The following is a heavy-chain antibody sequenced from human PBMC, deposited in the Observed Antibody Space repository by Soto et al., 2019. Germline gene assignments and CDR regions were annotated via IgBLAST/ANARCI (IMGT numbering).Heavy chain of an antibody. CDR1: GFTFDDYA. J-gene: IGHJ4*02. D-gene: IGHD6-13*01. CDR3: AKALYGSISSPIDF. Sequence: EVQLVESGGGLVQPGRSLRLSCAASGFTFDDYAMHWVRQAPGKGLEWISYITWNIVYTGYADSVKGRFTISRNNANNSLYLQMNSLKPEDTAFYYCAKALYGSISSPIDFWGQGTLVTVSS. V-gene: IGHV3-9*01. CDR2: ITWNIVYT.